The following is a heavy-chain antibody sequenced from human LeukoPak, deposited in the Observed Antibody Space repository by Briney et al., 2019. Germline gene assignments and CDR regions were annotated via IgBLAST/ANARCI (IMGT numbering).Heavy chain of an antibody. Sequence: GGSLRLSCAASGFTFSTNSMNWVRQAPGKGLEWVSSISSRSTYIYYADSLKGRFTISRDNAKNSLYLQMNSLRAGDTAVYYCAARDSSGSGSYPIDYWGQGTLVTVSS. J-gene: IGHJ4*02. CDR1: GFTFSTNS. D-gene: IGHD3-10*01. V-gene: IGHV3-21*01. CDR3: AARDSSGSGSYPIDY. CDR2: ISSRSTYI.